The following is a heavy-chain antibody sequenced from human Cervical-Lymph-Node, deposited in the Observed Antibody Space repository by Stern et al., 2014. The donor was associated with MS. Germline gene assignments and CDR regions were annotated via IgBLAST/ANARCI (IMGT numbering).Heavy chain of an antibody. CDR1: GFTFDDYV. D-gene: IGHD2-15*01. CDR2: ISWNSGSI. Sequence: QLVESGGTLVQPGRSLRLSCAASGFTFDDYVMHWVRQPPGKGLEWVSGISWNSGSIDYADSVKGRFTISRDNAKNSLYLQMNSLRAEDTAFYYCAKGRYCTGGRCYTYFDDWGQGTLVTVSS. V-gene: IGHV3-9*01. J-gene: IGHJ4*02. CDR3: AKGRYCTGGRCYTYFDD.